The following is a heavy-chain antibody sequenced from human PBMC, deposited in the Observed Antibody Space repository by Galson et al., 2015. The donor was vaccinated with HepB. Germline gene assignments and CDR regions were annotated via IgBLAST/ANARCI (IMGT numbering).Heavy chain of an antibody. V-gene: IGHV3-30-3*01. CDR3: ARENSGTYYGYFDY. CDR1: GFTFSHYA. Sequence: SLRLSCAASGFTFSHYAMHWVRPAPGKGLEWVATISYDGSNKYYADPVRGRFTISRDNSKNTVSLQMNSLSPEATAVYYCARENSGTYYGYFDYWGQGTLVTVSS. J-gene: IGHJ4*02. D-gene: IGHD1-26*01. CDR2: ISYDGSNK.